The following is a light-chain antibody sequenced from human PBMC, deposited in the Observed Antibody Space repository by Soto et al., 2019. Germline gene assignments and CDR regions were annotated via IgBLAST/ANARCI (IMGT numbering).Light chain of an antibody. V-gene: IGKV3-11*01. CDR2: DAS. CDR1: QSVSSY. CDR3: QQRRNGGWT. J-gene: IGKJ1*01. Sequence: EIVLTQSPATLSLSPGERATLSCRASQSVSSYLAWYQQKPGQAPRLLIYDASNRATGIPARFSGSGSGTDFPLPIRGRGPEDFAVYYGQQRRNGGWTSGKGTKVKIK.